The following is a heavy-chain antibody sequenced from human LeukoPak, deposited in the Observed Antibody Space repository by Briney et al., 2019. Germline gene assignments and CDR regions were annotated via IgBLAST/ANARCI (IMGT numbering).Heavy chain of an antibody. Sequence: GGSLRLPCAASRFTFSKYWMLWVRQAPGKGLESVSRINTDGNVTTYADSVKGRFTVSRDNADNTMFLQMNSVRDEDTAVYYCATKQWLAPPPDSWGQGTPVTVSS. D-gene: IGHD6-19*01. CDR2: INTDGNVT. CDR3: ATKQWLAPPPDS. CDR1: RFTFSKYW. V-gene: IGHV3-74*01. J-gene: IGHJ4*02.